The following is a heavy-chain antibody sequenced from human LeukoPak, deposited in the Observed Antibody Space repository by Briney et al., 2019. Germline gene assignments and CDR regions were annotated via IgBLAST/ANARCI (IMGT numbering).Heavy chain of an antibody. CDR3: ARDNDSRDPPHFDY. CDR1: GYTFTSYG. Sequence: ASVKVSCKASGYTFTSYGISWVRQAPGQGLEWMGWISAYNSNTNYAQKLQGRVTMTTDTSTSTAYMELRSLRSDDTAVYYCARDNDSRDPPHFDYWGQGTLVTVSS. D-gene: IGHD3-16*01. CDR2: ISAYNSNT. J-gene: IGHJ4*02. V-gene: IGHV1-18*01.